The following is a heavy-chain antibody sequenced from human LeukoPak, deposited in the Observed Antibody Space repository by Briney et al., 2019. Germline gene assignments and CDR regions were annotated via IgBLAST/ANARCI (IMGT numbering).Heavy chain of an antibody. Sequence: PGGSLRLSCAASGFTFSSYGMHWVRQAPGKGLEWVAFIRYDGSNQYYADSVRGRFTISRDNSKNTLYLQMNSLRAEDTAVYYCARDLLVGGSGYHYWGQGTLVTVSS. D-gene: IGHD3-22*01. J-gene: IGHJ4*02. CDR1: GFTFSSYG. CDR2: IRYDGSNQ. CDR3: ARDLLVGGSGYHY. V-gene: IGHV3-30*02.